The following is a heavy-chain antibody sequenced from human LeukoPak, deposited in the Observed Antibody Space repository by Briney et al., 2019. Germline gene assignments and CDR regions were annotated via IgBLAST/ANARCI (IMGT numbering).Heavy chain of an antibody. J-gene: IGHJ3*01. CDR3: ARHYLQPGAFDV. V-gene: IGHV4-38-2*01. Sequence: SETLSLTCAVSGYSINTCYYWGWIRQPPGKGLEWIGSIYRSGSAYYNPPLESRVTVSVDTSKNQFSLRLTSVTAAGTAVYFCARHYLQPGAFDVWGQGTLVTVSS. CDR1: GYSINTCYY. CDR2: IYRSGSA. D-gene: IGHD3-10*01.